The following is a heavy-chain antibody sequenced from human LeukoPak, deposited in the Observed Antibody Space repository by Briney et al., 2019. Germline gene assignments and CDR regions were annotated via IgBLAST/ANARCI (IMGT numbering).Heavy chain of an antibody. Sequence: GGSLRLSCAASGFTFNNYVMSWVRQAPGKGLEWVSYVSPSGGAIFYADSVKGRLTISRDNAKNSLYLQMNSLRDEDTAVYYCARTRTFDYWGQGTLVTVSS. V-gene: IGHV3-48*02. J-gene: IGHJ4*02. CDR1: GFTFNNYV. CDR3: ARTRTFDY. CDR2: VSPSGGAI.